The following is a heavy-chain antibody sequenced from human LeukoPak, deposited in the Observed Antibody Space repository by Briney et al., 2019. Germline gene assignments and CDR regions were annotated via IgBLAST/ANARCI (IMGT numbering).Heavy chain of an antibody. Sequence: SETLSLTCAVYGGSFSGYYWSWIRQPPGKGLEWIGEINHSGSTNYNPSLKSRVTISVDTSKNQFSLKLSSVTAADTAVYYRASPPYYYDSGWGQGTLVTVSS. V-gene: IGHV4-34*01. CDR3: ASPPYYYDSG. J-gene: IGHJ4*02. CDR1: GGSFSGYY. CDR2: INHSGST. D-gene: IGHD3-22*01.